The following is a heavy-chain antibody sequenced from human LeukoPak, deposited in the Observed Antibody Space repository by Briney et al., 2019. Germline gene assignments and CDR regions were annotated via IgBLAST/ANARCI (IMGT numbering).Heavy chain of an antibody. Sequence: ASVKVSCKASGYIFTDYYMHWVRQAPGQGLEWMGWINSNSGDTNYAQNFQGRVAMTRDTSISTAYMELSRLTSDDTAVYYCARERHLDFWGQGTQVTVSS. CDR1: GYIFTDYY. CDR2: INSNSGDT. CDR3: ARERHLDF. V-gene: IGHV1-2*02. J-gene: IGHJ4*02.